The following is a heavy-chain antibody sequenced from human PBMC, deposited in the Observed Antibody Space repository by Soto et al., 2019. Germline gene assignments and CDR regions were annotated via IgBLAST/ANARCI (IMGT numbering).Heavy chain of an antibody. J-gene: IGHJ4*02. CDR3: ARDPTKYSSGWYFDY. D-gene: IGHD6-19*01. V-gene: IGHV3-11*06. CDR1: GFTFSDYY. Sequence: GGSLRLSCAASGFTFSDYYMSWIRQAPGKGLEWVSYISSSSSYTNYADSVKGRFTISRDNAKNSLYLQMNSLRAEDTAVYYCARDPTKYSSGWYFDYWGQGTLVTVSS. CDR2: ISSSSSYT.